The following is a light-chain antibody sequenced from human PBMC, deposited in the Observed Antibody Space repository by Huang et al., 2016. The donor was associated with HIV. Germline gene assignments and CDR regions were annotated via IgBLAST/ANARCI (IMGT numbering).Light chain of an antibody. Sequence: DIQMTQSPSSLSASVGDRVTVTCRASQSITNHLNWYQHKPGKVPKLLIYAASSLQSGVPSRFSGSGSGTDFTLTIMSLQPEDFATYYCQQSFRTPLTFGGGTKVEIK. J-gene: IGKJ4*01. CDR3: QQSFRTPLT. CDR1: QSITNH. V-gene: IGKV1-39*01. CDR2: AAS.